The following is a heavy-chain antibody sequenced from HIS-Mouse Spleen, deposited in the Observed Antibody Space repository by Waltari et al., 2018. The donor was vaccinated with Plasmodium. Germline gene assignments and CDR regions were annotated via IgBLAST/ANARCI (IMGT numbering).Heavy chain of an antibody. D-gene: IGHD1-26*01. CDR1: GYSISSGYY. Sequence: QVQLQESGPGLVKPSETLSLTCTVSGYSISSGYYWGWIRQPPGKGLAWIGSIYHSGSTYSNPSLKSRGTISVDTSKNQFSLKLSSVTAADTAVYYCARGGSGSYWFDPWGQGTLVTVSS. CDR2: IYHSGST. J-gene: IGHJ5*02. V-gene: IGHV4-38-2*02. CDR3: ARGGSGSYWFDP.